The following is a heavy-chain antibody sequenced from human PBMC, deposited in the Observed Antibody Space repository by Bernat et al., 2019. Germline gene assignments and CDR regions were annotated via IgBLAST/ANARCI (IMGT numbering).Heavy chain of an antibody. Sequence: EVQLVESGGVLVQPGGSLRLSCAASGFTFSCYSMNWVRQAPGKGLEWVSYITSTSSIIYYADSVKGRFTVSRDNAKNSLFLQMNSLRDEDTAVYYCAGGYGSSYRYYYMDVWGKGTTVTVSS. CDR2: ITSTSSII. CDR1: GFTFSCYS. V-gene: IGHV3-48*02. J-gene: IGHJ6*03. CDR3: AGGYGSSYRYYYMDV. D-gene: IGHD6-13*01.